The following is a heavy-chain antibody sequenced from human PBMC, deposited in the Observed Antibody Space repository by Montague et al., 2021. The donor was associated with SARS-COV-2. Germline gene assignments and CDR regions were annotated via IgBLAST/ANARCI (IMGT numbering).Heavy chain of an antibody. Sequence: SETLSLTCAVSGGSISSSSYYWGWIRQPPGKGLEWIGSIYYSGSTYYNPSLKSRVTISVDTSKNQFSLKLSSVTAADTAVYYCARGVTMIVVVMRYNWFDPWGQGTLDTVSS. CDR1: GGSISSSSYY. CDR2: IYYSGST. V-gene: IGHV4-39*01. D-gene: IGHD3-22*01. J-gene: IGHJ5*02. CDR3: ARGVTMIVVVMRYNWFDP.